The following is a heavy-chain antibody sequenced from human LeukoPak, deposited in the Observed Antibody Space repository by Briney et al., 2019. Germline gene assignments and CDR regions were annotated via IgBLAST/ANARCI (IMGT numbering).Heavy chain of an antibody. CDR2: ISDDGSRQ. CDR3: SRGPSGDESFDI. D-gene: IGHD3-10*01. V-gene: IGHV3-30*14. J-gene: IGHJ3*02. CDR1: GFTFSNYA. Sequence: TGGSLRLSCAATGFTFSNYAIHWGRQAPGKGLEWVAFISDDGSRQHYADSVKGRFTISRDNSKNTLYLQMNSLRAEDTAVYYCSRGPSGDESFDIWGQGTVVTVSS.